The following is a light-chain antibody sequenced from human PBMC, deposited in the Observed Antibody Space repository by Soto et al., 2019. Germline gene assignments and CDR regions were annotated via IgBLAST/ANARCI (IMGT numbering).Light chain of an antibody. V-gene: IGKV1-39*01. Sequence: DIQITQSPSTLSGSVGDRVTITCRASQSITTYLNWYQQKPGKAPKLLIYATSSLHSGVPSRFSGSGSGPDFTLTISRLQPEDFATYYCQQSYSTPRTFGGGTKVDIK. J-gene: IGKJ4*01. CDR1: QSITTY. CDR2: ATS. CDR3: QQSYSTPRT.